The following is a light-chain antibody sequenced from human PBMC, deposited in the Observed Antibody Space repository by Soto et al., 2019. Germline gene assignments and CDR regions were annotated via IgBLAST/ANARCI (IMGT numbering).Light chain of an antibody. V-gene: IGLV2-14*03. CDR2: DVS. J-gene: IGLJ2*01. Sequence: QSALTQPASVSGSPGQSITISCTGTSSDVGGHNYVSWYQQHPGKAPKLMIYDVSNRPSGVSNRFSGSKSGNTASLTISGLQAEDEADYYCTSYTSSSTLVVFGRGTKLTVL. CDR1: SSDVGGHNY. CDR3: TSYTSSSTLVV.